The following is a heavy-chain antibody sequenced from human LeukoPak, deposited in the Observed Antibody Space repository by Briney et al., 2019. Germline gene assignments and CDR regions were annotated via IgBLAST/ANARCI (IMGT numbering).Heavy chain of an antibody. CDR2: IYSSGST. V-gene: IGHV4-59*07. CDR3: SARHGGGSWYGVFDF. CDR1: GVSLTVYY. Sequence: PSDTLSLPCSVSGVSLTVYYWSWIRHAPGKAPEWIGYIYSSGSTNYNTSLDRRVTTSLDASNNHFTLILTYVTAADTAVYYCSARHGGGSWYGVFDFWSRGTLVTVSS. D-gene: IGHD3-10*01. J-gene: IGHJ4*01.